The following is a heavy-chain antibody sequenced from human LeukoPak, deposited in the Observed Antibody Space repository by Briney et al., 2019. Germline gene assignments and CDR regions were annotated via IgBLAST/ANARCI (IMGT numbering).Heavy chain of an antibody. V-gene: IGHV4-59*12. CDR1: GGSISSYY. Sequence: PSETLSLTCTVSGGSISSYYWSWIRQPPGKGLEWIGYTYYSGSTYYNPSLKSRVTISVDTSKNQFSLKLSSVTAADTAVYYCARDHRELNAFDIWGQGTMVTVSS. CDR3: ARDHRELNAFDI. CDR2: TYYSGST. J-gene: IGHJ3*02. D-gene: IGHD1-26*01.